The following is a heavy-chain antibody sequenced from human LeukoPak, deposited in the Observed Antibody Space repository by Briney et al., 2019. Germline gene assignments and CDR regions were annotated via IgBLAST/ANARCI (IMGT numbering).Heavy chain of an antibody. D-gene: IGHD5/OR15-5a*01. Sequence: SETLSLTCAVYGGSFSSYYWSWIRQPPGKGLEWIGYIYYSGSTNYNPSLKSRVTISVDTSKNQFSLKLSSVTAADTAVYYCARLSYRVSHFDYWGQGTLVTVSS. CDR2: IYYSGST. CDR3: ARLSYRVSHFDY. CDR1: GGSFSSYY. V-gene: IGHV4-59*01. J-gene: IGHJ4*02.